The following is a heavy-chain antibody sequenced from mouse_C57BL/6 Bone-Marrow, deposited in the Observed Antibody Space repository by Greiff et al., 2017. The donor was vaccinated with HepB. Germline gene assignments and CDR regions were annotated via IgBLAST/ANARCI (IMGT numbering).Heavy chain of an antibody. CDR2: ISYDGSN. J-gene: IGHJ1*03. V-gene: IGHV3-6*01. D-gene: IGHD1-1*01. CDR3: AVTTVVPYWYFDV. Sequence: EVQLQQSGPGLVKPSQSLSLTCSVTGYSITSGYYWNWIRQFPGNKLEWMGYISYDGSNNYNPSLKNRISITPDTSKNQFFLKLNSVTTEDTATYYCAVTTVVPYWYFDVWGTGTTVTVSS. CDR1: GYSITSGYY.